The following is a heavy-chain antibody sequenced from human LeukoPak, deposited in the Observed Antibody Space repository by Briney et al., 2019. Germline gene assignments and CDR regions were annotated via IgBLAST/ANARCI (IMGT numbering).Heavy chain of an antibody. D-gene: IGHD3-22*01. J-gene: IGHJ4*02. CDR3: ARGGYDSSGNPDY. Sequence: GGSLTLSCAASGFTFSSYAMNWVRQAPGQGLECVSAISRSGVSTYYADFVKGRFTISRDNSRDTLYLQMSSLRAEDTAVYYCARGGYDSSGNPDYWGQGTLVAVSS. V-gene: IGHV3-23*01. CDR1: GFTFSSYA. CDR2: ISRSGVST.